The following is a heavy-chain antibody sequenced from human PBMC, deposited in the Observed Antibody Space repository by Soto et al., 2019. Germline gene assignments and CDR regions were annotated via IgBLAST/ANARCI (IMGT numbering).Heavy chain of an antibody. CDR2: INHSGFT. J-gene: IGHJ4*02. V-gene: IGHV4-34*01. CDR1: GGSFTGYY. CDR3: ARGHGRFAH. Sequence: SETLSLTXDVSGGSFTGYYWSWIHQPPGKGLEWIGEINHSGFTNYNPSLTGRVTISLDTSKSQFSLKLNSLTAADTAFYFCARGHGRFAHWGQGTLVTVSS.